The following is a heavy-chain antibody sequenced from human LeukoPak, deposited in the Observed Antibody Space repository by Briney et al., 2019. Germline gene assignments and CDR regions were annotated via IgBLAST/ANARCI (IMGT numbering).Heavy chain of an antibody. D-gene: IGHD6-13*01. CDR1: GFTFSSYA. V-gene: IGHV3-23*01. CDR3: AKKERRIAAAVYFDY. J-gene: IGHJ4*02. CDR2: XXXSXGXX. Sequence: GGSLRLSCAASGFTFSSYAMSWVRQAPGKXXXXXXXXXXSXGXXXXXXXXXXXXXXXXXXXXNTLYLQMNSLRAEDTAVYYCAKKERRIAAAVYFDYWGQGTLVTVSS.